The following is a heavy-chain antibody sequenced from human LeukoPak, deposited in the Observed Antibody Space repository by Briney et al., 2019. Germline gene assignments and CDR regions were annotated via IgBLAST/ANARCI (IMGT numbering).Heavy chain of an antibody. J-gene: IGHJ6*02. CDR3: ARVDYYYDMDV. CDR1: AGSISSRDW. CDR2: MSHSGST. V-gene: IGHV4-4*02. Sequence: SETLSLTCAVSAGSISSRDWWSWVRQSPGKGLEWIGEMSHSGSTNYNPSLESRVTMSVDKSKNQFSLKLSSVTAADTAVYYCARVDYYYDMDVWGQGTTVTVSS.